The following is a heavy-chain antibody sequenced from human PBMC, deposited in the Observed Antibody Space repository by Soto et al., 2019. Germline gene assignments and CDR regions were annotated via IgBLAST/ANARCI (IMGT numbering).Heavy chain of an antibody. J-gene: IGHJ4*02. Sequence: EVQLLESGGGFVQPGGSLRLSCAASGFTFRTYAMSWVRQAPGKGLEWVSTVGYSGVSTYYADSVKGRFTISRDNSKNTLSLEMTSLRADDTAVYYCAKDRDSYGPLYYFDSWGQGNLVTVSS. CDR2: VGYSGVST. CDR3: AKDRDSYGPLYYFDS. CDR1: GFTFRTYA. V-gene: IGHV3-23*01. D-gene: IGHD5-18*01.